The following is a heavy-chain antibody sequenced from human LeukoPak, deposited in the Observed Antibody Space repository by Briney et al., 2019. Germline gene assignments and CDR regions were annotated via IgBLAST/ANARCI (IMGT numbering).Heavy chain of an antibody. D-gene: IGHD5-18*01. CDR3: GGYSYGSFDY. CDR1: GGSFSGYY. V-gene: IGHV4-59*01. CDR2: IYYSGST. J-gene: IGHJ4*02. Sequence: PSETLSLTCAVYGGSFSGYYWSWIRQPPGKGLEWIGYIYYSGSTNYNPSLKSRVTISVDTSKNQFSLKLSSVTAADTAVYYCGGYSYGSFDYWGQGTLVTVSS.